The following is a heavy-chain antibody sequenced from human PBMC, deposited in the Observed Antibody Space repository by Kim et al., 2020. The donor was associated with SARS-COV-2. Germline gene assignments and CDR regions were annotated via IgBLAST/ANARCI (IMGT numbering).Heavy chain of an antibody. CDR3: ARGGTAMIGP. D-gene: IGHD5-18*01. V-gene: IGHV4-31*02. CDR2: ST. Sequence: STYYNPSIKSRVTISVDTSKNQFSLKLSSVTAADTAVYYCARGGTAMIGPWGQGTLVTVSS. J-gene: IGHJ4*02.